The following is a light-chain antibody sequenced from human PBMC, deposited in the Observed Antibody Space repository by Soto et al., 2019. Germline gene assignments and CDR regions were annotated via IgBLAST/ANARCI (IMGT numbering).Light chain of an antibody. Sequence: DIQMTQSPSSLSASVGDRVTITCRASQGISHYLAWYQQRPGQVPKLLIHDANILQSGVPSRFSGSGSGTHLTLTISSLQPEDVATYYCQKYNSAPRTFGQGNKVDIK. CDR1: QGISHY. CDR3: QKYNSAPRT. V-gene: IGKV1-27*01. CDR2: DAN. J-gene: IGKJ1*01.